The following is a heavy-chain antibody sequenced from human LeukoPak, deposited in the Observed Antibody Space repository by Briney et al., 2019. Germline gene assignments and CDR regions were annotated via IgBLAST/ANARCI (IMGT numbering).Heavy chain of an antibody. Sequence: GGSLRLSCAASGFTFSSYAMSWVRQAPGKELEWVSAISGSGGSTYYADSVKGRFTISRDNSKNTLYLQMNSLRAEDTGVYYCAKEAQWFGELTGMDVWGQGTTVTVSS. D-gene: IGHD3-10*01. CDR3: AKEAQWFGELTGMDV. V-gene: IGHV3-23*01. CDR2: ISGSGGST. J-gene: IGHJ6*02. CDR1: GFTFSSYA.